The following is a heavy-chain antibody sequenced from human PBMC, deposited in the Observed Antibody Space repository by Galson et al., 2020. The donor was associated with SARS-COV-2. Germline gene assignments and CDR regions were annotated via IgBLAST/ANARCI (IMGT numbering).Heavy chain of an antibody. D-gene: IGHD4-4*01. V-gene: IGHV3-33*01. CDR2: IWYDGSNK. CDR1: GFTFSSYG. CDR3: ATDYSQGIDY. Sequence: GGSLRLSCAASGFTFSSYGMHWVRQAPGKGLEWVVVIWYDGSNKYYADSVKGRFTISRDNSKNTLYLQMNSLRAEDTAVYYCATDYSQGIDYWGQGTLVTVSS. J-gene: IGHJ4*02.